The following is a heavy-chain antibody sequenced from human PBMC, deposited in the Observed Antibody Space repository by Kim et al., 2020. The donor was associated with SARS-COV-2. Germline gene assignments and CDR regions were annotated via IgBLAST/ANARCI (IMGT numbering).Heavy chain of an antibody. CDR2: IYYSGST. CDR3: ARRAFYYGSGSYYRWFDP. Sequence: SETLSLTCTVSGGSISSYYWSWIRQPPGKGLEWIGYIYYSGSTNYNPSLKSRVTISVDTSKNQFSLKLSSVTAADTAVYYCARRAFYYGSGSYYRWFDPWGQGTLVTVSS. J-gene: IGHJ5*02. V-gene: IGHV4-59*01. CDR1: GGSISSYY. D-gene: IGHD3-10*01.